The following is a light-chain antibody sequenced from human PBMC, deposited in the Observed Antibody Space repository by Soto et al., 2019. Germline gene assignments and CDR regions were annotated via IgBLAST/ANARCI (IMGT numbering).Light chain of an antibody. V-gene: IGLV6-57*04. CDR3: LSYDTVNTWV. CDR1: GANIASNF. Sequence: NFMLTQPQSVSESPGKTVTISCTRSGANIASNFVQWYQQRPGRAPTTVIYEDSQRPSGIPDRFSASIDSSSNSASLTISGLQTEDEADYYCLSYDTVNTWVFGGGTKLTVL. J-gene: IGLJ3*02. CDR2: EDS.